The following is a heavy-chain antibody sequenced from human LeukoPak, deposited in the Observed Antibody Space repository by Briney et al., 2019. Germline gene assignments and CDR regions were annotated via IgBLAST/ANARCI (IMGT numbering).Heavy chain of an antibody. D-gene: IGHD6-13*01. Sequence: LSGRSLRLSCAASGFTFDDYAMHWVRQAPGKGLEWVSGISWNSGSIGYADSVKGRFTISRDNAKNSLYLQMNSLRAEDTALYYCAKDIVASSWHNYDAFDIWGQGTMVTVPS. CDR1: GFTFDDYA. J-gene: IGHJ3*02. CDR3: AKDIVASSWHNYDAFDI. V-gene: IGHV3-9*01. CDR2: ISWNSGSI.